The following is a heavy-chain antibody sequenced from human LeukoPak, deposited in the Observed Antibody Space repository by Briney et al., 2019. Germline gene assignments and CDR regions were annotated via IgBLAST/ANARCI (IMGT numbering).Heavy chain of an antibody. V-gene: IGHV3-30*02. CDR2: IRYDGSNK. J-gene: IGHJ4*02. Sequence: GGSLRLSCAASGFTFSSYGMHWVRQAPGKGLEWVAFIRYDGSNKYYADSVKGRFTISRDNSKNTLYLQMNSLRAEDTAVYYCAKDRYHYYDSSGYRGYFDYWGQGTLVTVSS. CDR3: AKDRYHYYDSSGYRGYFDY. D-gene: IGHD3-22*01. CDR1: GFTFSSYG.